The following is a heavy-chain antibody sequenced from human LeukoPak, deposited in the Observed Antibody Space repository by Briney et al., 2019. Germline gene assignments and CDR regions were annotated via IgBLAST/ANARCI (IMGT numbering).Heavy chain of an antibody. Sequence: GVSLRLSCAASGVTFSSYWMHWVRQDPGKGLVWVSRINSDGSSTSYADSVKGRFTISRDNAKNTLYLQMNSLRAEDTAVYYCARGLRGYYFDYWGQGTLVTVSS. V-gene: IGHV3-74*01. CDR3: ARGLRGYYFDY. CDR1: GVTFSSYW. D-gene: IGHD3-10*01. J-gene: IGHJ4*02. CDR2: INSDGSST.